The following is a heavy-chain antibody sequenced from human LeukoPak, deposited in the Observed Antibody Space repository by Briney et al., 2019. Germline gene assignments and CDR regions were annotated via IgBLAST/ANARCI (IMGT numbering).Heavy chain of an antibody. CDR1: GFTFSSYA. CDR2: ISGSGGST. J-gene: IGHJ4*02. Sequence: GRSLRLSCAASGFTFSSYAMSWVRQAPGKGLEWVSAISGSGGSTYYADSVKGRFTISRDNSKNTLYLQMISLRAEDTAVYYCAKIRLGTYYFDYWGQGTLVTVSS. V-gene: IGHV3-23*01. D-gene: IGHD1-1*01. CDR3: AKIRLGTYYFDY.